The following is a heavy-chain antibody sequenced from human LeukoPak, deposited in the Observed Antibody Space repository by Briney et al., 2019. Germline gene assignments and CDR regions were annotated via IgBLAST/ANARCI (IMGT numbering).Heavy chain of an antibody. CDR2: ISGSGGST. CDR3: AKDASTGTFYFDY. CDR1: GFTFSSYA. D-gene: IGHD2-2*01. Sequence: GGSLRLSCAASGFTFSSYAMNWVRQAPGKGLEWVSSISGSGGSTYYADAVRGRFIITRDNSKNTLYLQMNSLRAEDTAVYYCAKDASTGTFYFDYWGQGTLVTVSS. V-gene: IGHV3-23*01. J-gene: IGHJ4*02.